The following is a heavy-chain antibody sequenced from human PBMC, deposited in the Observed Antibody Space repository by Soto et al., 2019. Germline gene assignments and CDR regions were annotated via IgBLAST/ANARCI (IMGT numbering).Heavy chain of an antibody. J-gene: IGHJ6*02. V-gene: IGHV1-2*02. CDR1: GYTFTGYY. CDR2: INPNSGGT. CDR3: ARYNWNLRRVNYYYGMDV. D-gene: IGHD1-7*01. Sequence: SVKVSCKASGYTFTGYYMHWVRQAPGQGLEWMGWINPNSGGTNYAQKFQGRVTMTRDTSISTAYMELSRLRSDDTAVYYCARYNWNLRRVNYYYGMDVWGQGTTVTVSS.